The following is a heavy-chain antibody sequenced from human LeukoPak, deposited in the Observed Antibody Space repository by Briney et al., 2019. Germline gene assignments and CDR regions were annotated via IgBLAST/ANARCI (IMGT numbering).Heavy chain of an antibody. V-gene: IGHV4-61*05. CDR1: SGSVSSSNYY. CDR2: IYYSGST. Sequence: PSETLSLTCIVSSGSVSSSNYYWGWIRQPPGKGLEWIGYIYYSGSTNYNPSLKSRVTISEDTSKNQFSLKLSSVTAADTAVYYCARHAIAMGFDCWGQGTLVTVSS. J-gene: IGHJ4*02. D-gene: IGHD6-19*01. CDR3: ARHAIAMGFDC.